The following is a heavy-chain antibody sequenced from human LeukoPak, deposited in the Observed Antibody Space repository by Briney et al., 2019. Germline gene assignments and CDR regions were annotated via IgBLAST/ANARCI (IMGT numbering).Heavy chain of an antibody. CDR2: ISAYNGNT. V-gene: IGHV1-18*01. Sequence: ASVKVSCKASGYTFTSYGISWVRQAPGQGFEWMGWISAYNGNTNYAQKLQGRVTMTTDTSTSTAYMELSSLRSEDTAVYYCATDYPPYCSSTSCYLWGQGTLVTVSS. J-gene: IGHJ4*02. CDR1: GYTFTSYG. CDR3: ATDYPPYCSSTSCYL. D-gene: IGHD2-2*01.